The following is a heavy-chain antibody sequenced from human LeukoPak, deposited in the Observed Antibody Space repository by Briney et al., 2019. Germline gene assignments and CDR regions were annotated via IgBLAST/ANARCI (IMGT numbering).Heavy chain of an antibody. CDR1: GGSISSNNYY. CDR3: VRHVGGSSEFGP. V-gene: IGHV4-39*01. D-gene: IGHD1-26*01. J-gene: IGHJ5*02. CDR2: VYHTGST. Sequence: SETLSLTCAVSGGSISSNNYYWGWIRQPPGKGLEYIGSVYHTGSTYYTPYLKSRVTVSVDTSHNHFSLKLSSVTAADTAIYYCVRHVGGSSEFGPWGQGTLVTVSS.